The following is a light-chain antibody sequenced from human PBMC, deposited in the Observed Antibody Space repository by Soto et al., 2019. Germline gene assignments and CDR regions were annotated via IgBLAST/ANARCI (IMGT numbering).Light chain of an antibody. CDR2: GAS. V-gene: IGKV3-15*01. CDR1: RSVSSN. J-gene: IGKJ2*01. CDR3: QQYNNWPPMYT. Sequence: EIVMTQSPATLSGSPGERATLSCRASRSVSSNLAWYQQKAGQAPRLLINGASTRATGIPARFSGSGSGTEFTLTISSLQSEDFAVYYCQQYNNWPPMYTFGQGTKLEIK.